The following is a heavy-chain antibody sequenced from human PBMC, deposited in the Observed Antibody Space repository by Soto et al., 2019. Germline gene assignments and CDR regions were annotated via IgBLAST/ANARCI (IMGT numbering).Heavy chain of an antibody. D-gene: IGHD4-17*01. CDR3: GRRNSGGNWFDP. CDR2: ISYSGNT. Sequence: QVQLQESGPGLVKPSETLSLTCTVSGGSVTSGTYFWNWVRQPPGKGLEWIGYISYSGNTDYNPSLKSRATISVDTSKTQFSLQLTSLTAADTAVYYCGRRNSGGNWFDPWGPGTLVTVSS. J-gene: IGHJ5*02. V-gene: IGHV4-61*01. CDR1: GGSVTSGTYF.